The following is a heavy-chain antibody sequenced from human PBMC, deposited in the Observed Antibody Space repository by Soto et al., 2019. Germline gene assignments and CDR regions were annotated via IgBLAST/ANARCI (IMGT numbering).Heavy chain of an antibody. CDR3: AREKSMDRGVYNWFDP. Sequence: ASVKVSCKASGYTFTSYAMHWVRQAPGQRLEWMGWINAGNGNTKYSQKFQGRVTITRDTSASTAYMELSSLRSEDTAVYYCAREKSMDRGVYNWFDPWGQGTLVTVSS. CDR2: INAGNGNT. D-gene: IGHD3-10*01. CDR1: GYTFTSYA. V-gene: IGHV1-3*01. J-gene: IGHJ5*02.